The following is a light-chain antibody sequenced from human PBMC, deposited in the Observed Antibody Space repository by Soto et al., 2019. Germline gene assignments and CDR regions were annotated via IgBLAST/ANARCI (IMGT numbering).Light chain of an antibody. V-gene: IGKV3-20*01. CDR2: GAS. CDR1: QGIGDT. J-gene: IGKJ1*01. Sequence: IVLTQSPATLSVSPGEGVTLSCRASQGIGDTLAWYQHKPGQTPRLLIYGASSRATGIPDTFSGSGPGTDFTLTISRLEPEDFAVYYCQQYGRSPWTFGQGTKVDIK. CDR3: QQYGRSPWT.